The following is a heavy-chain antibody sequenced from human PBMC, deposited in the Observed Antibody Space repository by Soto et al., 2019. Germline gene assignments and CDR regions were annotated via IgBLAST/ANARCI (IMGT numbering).Heavy chain of an antibody. CDR2: ISGSGGST. V-gene: IGHV3-23*01. D-gene: IGHD2-15*01. Sequence: GGSLRLSCAASGFTFSSYAMSWVRQAPGKGLEWVSAISGSGGSTYYADSVKGRFTISRDNSKNTLYLQMNSLRAEDTAVYYCANGPYCSGGSCYSLNQYYYYYYGMDVWGQGTTVTVSS. CDR1: GFTFSSYA. J-gene: IGHJ6*02. CDR3: ANGPYCSGGSCYSLNQYYYYYYGMDV.